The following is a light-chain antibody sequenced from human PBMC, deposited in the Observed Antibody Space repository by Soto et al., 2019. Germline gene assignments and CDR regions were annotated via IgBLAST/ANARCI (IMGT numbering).Light chain of an antibody. CDR3: SSYTRSTTRV. J-gene: IGLJ1*01. V-gene: IGLV2-14*03. Sequence: QSALTQPASVSGSPGQSITISCTGTSSDVGGYNYVSWYQHHPGKAPKLMIYDVRNRPSGVSNRFSGSKSGNTASLTISGLQADDEADYYCSSYTRSTTRVFGTGTKLTVL. CDR1: SSDVGGYNY. CDR2: DVR.